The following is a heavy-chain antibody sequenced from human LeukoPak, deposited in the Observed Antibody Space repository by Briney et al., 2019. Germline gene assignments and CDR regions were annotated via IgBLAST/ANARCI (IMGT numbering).Heavy chain of an antibody. D-gene: IGHD3-10*01. CDR1: GFTVSHNF. J-gene: IGHJ4*02. V-gene: IGHV4-39*01. CDR3: ARQYGSGSYYPPFDY. CDR2: IYYSGST. Sequence: GSLRLSCAASGFTVSHNFMSWVRQAPGKGLEWIGSIYYSGSTYYNPSLKSRVTISVDTSKNQFSLRLSSVTASDTAVYYCARQYGSGSYYPPFDYWGQGTLVTVSS.